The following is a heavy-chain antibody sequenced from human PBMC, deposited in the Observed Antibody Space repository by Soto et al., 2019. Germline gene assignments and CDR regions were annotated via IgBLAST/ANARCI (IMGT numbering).Heavy chain of an antibody. CDR1: GFSLSTSGVG. Sequence: QITLKESGPTLVKPTQTLTLTYTFSGFSLSTSGVGVGWIRHPPVKALEWLALIYWDDDKRYSPYLKSRLTITADTAKNQVVLTLPNKDPVDTAKDYCALITYCSKSHTNSFYYWGQGTLVTVSS. J-gene: IGHJ4*02. V-gene: IGHV2-5*02. D-gene: IGHD3-10*01. CDR3: ALITYCSKSHTNSFYY. CDR2: IYWDDDK.